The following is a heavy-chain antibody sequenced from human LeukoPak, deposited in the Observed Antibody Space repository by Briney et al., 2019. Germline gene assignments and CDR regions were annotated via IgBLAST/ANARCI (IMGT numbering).Heavy chain of an antibody. CDR3: ARQQLYCSSTSCYNG. Sequence: SETLSLTCAVSGYSLSSGYYCGWIRQPPGKGLEWIGSIYHSGSTYYNPSLKSRVTISVDTSKNQFSLKLSSVTAADTAVYYCARQQLYCSSTSCYNGWGQGTLVTVSS. CDR2: IYHSGST. CDR1: GYSLSSGYY. J-gene: IGHJ4*02. V-gene: IGHV4-38-2*01. D-gene: IGHD2-2*02.